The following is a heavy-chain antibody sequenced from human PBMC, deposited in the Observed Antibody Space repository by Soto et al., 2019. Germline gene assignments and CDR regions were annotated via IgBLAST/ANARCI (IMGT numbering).Heavy chain of an antibody. CDR2: ISPTANYT. D-gene: IGHD2-2*01. CDR1: GFTFSNYY. V-gene: IGHV1-46*01. CDR3: ARADSDQYFDY. J-gene: IGHJ4*02. Sequence: QVRLVQSGAEVKKPGASVKVSCESSGFTFSNYYMHWVRQAPEQGLEWMGLISPTANYTRYAQTFQGRFTITRDTSTSTVYMDLSSLTSEDTAVYYCARADSDQYFDYWGQGTRVTVSS.